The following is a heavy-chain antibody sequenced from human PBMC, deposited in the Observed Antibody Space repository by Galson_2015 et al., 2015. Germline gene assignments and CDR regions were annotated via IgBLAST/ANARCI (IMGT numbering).Heavy chain of an antibody. J-gene: IGHJ4*02. CDR3: ARGFVDYYDSKGLGDY. CDR2: VSYDGSKK. V-gene: IGHV3-30-3*01. D-gene: IGHD3-22*01. Sequence: SLRLSCAASGFTFSAYTMHWVRQAPGKGLEWVAVVSYDGSKKYYADSVKGRFTISRDNSKNTLYLQMNSLRAEDTAVYYCARGFVDYYDSKGLGDYWGQGTLVTVSS. CDR1: GFTFSAYT.